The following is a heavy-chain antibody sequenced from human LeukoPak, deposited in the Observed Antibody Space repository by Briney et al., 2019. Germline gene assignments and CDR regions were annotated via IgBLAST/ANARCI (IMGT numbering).Heavy chain of an antibody. V-gene: IGHV3-23*01. Sequence: GGSLRLSCAASGFTFSSYAMSWVRQAPGNGLEWVAEVSPRGTTTHHPALVKGRFTISRDNSKNTLYLQMNSLRAEDTDVYYCAKDVVGAINYFDYWGQGTLVTVSS. J-gene: IGHJ4*02. CDR2: VSPRGTTT. D-gene: IGHD1-26*01. CDR1: GFTFSSYA. CDR3: AKDVVGAINYFDY.